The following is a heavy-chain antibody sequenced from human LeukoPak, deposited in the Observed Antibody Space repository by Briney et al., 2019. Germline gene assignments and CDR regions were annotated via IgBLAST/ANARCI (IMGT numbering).Heavy chain of an antibody. J-gene: IGHJ3*02. CDR1: GFTSVDYA. V-gene: IGHV3-23*01. CDR3: AKRRTGYSSSWDAFDI. Sequence: GGSLRLSCAASGFTSVDYAMHWVRQAPGKGLEWVSGISGSGGSTYYADSVKGRFTISRDNSKNTLYLQMNSLRAEDTAVYYCAKRRTGYSSSWDAFDIWGQGTMVTVSS. D-gene: IGHD6-13*01. CDR2: ISGSGGST.